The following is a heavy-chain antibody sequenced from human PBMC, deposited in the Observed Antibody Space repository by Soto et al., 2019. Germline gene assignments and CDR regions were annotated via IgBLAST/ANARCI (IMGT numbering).Heavy chain of an antibody. CDR2: IYYSGST. V-gene: IGHV4-30-4*01. D-gene: IGHD6-13*01. CDR1: GSSISSCDYY. Sequence: PSETLSLTCTVSGSSISSCDYYWSWIRQPPGKGLEWIGYIYYSGSTYYNPSLKSRVTISVDTSKNQFSLKLSSVTAADTAVYYCARDLAAGTLMDVWGQGTTVTVSS. J-gene: IGHJ6*02. CDR3: ARDLAAGTLMDV.